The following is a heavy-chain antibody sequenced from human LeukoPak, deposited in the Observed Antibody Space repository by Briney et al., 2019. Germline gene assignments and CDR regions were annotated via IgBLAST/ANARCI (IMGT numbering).Heavy chain of an antibody. D-gene: IGHD3-10*01. CDR3: AESGSGKH. CDR1: GGSISSYY. V-gene: IGHV4-59*08. Sequence: SETLSLTCTVSGGSISSYYWTWIRQPPGKGLEWIGYIYYSGSTNYSPSLKSRVTISVDMSKNQFSLKLSSVTAADTAVYYCAESGSGKHWGQGTLVTVSS. J-gene: IGHJ4*02. CDR2: IYYSGST.